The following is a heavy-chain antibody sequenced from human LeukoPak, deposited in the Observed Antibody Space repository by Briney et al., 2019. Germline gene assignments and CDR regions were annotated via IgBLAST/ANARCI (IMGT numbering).Heavy chain of an antibody. CDR1: GFSFRNAW. D-gene: IGHD2-21*02. V-gene: IGHV3-15*01. CDR3: TTVWNCGGDCSDAFDI. CDR2: IKSKTDGGTT. J-gene: IGHJ3*02. Sequence: PGGSLRLSCAASGFSFRNAWMSWVRQAPGKGLEWVGRIKSKTDGGTTDYAAPVKGRFTISRDGSKNTLYLQMNSLKTEDTAVYYCTTVWNCGGDCSDAFDIWGQGTMVTVSS.